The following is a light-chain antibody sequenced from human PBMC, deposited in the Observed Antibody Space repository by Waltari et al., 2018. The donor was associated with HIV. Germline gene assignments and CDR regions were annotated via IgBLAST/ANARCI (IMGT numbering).Light chain of an antibody. Sequence: QSALTQPPSVSGSPGQSVTVSCTGTSSDIGYFNYVSWYQQHPGKAPKLLIYDVNKRPAGVPVRFSAYKSGATASLTVSGLLAEDEADYYCAAYAGNNIVIFGGGTKVTV. CDR2: DVN. CDR3: AAYAGNNIVI. CDR1: SSDIGYFNY. V-gene: IGLV2-8*01. J-gene: IGLJ2*01.